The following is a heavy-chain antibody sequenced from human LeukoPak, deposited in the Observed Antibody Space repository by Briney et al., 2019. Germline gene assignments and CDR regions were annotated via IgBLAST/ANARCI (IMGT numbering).Heavy chain of an antibody. D-gene: IGHD3-10*01. J-gene: IGHJ5*02. Sequence: ASVKVSCKASGYTFTSYGISWVRQAPGQGLEWMGWISAYNGNTNYAQKLQGRVTMTTDTSTSTAYMELRNLRSDDTALYYYARVLGGAALGWFVEEYWFDPWGQGTLVTVSS. CDR2: ISAYNGNT. CDR1: GYTFTSYG. CDR3: ARVLGGAALGWFVEEYWFDP. V-gene: IGHV1-18*01.